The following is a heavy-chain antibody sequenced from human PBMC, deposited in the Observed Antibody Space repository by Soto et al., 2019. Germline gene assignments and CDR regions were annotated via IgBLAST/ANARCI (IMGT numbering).Heavy chain of an antibody. V-gene: IGHV1-69*01. CDR1: GGTFSSYA. CDR3: ARRGRNWYERTVLGMDV. CDR2: IIPIFGTA. Sequence: QVQLVQSGAEVKKPGASVKVSCKASGGTFSSYAISWVRQAPGQGLEWMGGIIPIFGTANYAQKFQGRVTITPDESTSTAYMELSSLRSEDTAVYYCARRGRNWYERTVLGMDVWGQGTTVTVSS. D-gene: IGHD1-1*01. J-gene: IGHJ6*02.